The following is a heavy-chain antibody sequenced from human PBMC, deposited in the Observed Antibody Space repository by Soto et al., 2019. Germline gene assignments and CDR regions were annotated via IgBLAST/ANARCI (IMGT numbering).Heavy chain of an antibody. D-gene: IGHD2-2*01. Sequence: GGSLRLSCAASGFTFSSYAMHWVRQAPGKGLEWVAVISYDGSNKYYADSVKGRFTISRDNSKNMLYLQMNSLRAEETAVYYCARGQSSLTRFDYWGQGTLVTVSS. V-gene: IGHV3-30-3*01. CDR1: GFTFSSYA. J-gene: IGHJ4*02. CDR3: ARGQSSLTRFDY. CDR2: ISYDGSNK.